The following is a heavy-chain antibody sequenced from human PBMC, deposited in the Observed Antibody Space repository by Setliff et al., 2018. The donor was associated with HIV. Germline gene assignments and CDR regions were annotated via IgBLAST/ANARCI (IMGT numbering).Heavy chain of an antibody. CDR3: ATGLSSTDPSSNS. J-gene: IGHJ4*02. V-gene: IGHV1-69*08. Sequence: SVKVSCKASGYTFTNHLLYWVRQAPGQGLEWMGRIIPVGGTTNYAQKFQGRVTITADKSTSTVYMELSSLRSDDTAVYYCATGLSSTDPSSNSWGQGTPVTV. CDR1: GYTFTNHL. CDR2: IIPVGGTT. D-gene: IGHD1-1*01.